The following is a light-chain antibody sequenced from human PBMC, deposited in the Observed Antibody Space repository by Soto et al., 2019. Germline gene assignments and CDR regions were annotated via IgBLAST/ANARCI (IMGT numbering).Light chain of an antibody. CDR3: QQFGSSVT. CDR2: RTS. V-gene: IGKV3-20*01. CDR1: QSVSSTY. Sequence: EIVMTQSPATLSVSPGERATLSCRASQSVSSTYLAWYQQKPGQAPRLLIYRTSTRATGIPDRFSGSGSGTDFTLTISRLEPEDFAVYYCQQFGSSVTFGQGTRREIK. J-gene: IGKJ5*01.